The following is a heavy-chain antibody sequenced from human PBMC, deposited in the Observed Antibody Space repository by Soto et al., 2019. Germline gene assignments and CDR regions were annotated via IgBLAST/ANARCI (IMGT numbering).Heavy chain of an antibody. Sequence: SETLSLTCTVSGGSISASSYYWGWIRQPPGKGLEWIGSMDYSGSTYYNPSLKSRVTISVDTSKNQFSLKLSSLTAADTAVYYCARLNGYCISTNCHGYYGMDVWGQGTTVT. V-gene: IGHV4-39*01. CDR1: GGSISASSYY. CDR3: ARLNGYCISTNCHGYYGMDV. J-gene: IGHJ6*02. D-gene: IGHD2-2*03. CDR2: MDYSGST.